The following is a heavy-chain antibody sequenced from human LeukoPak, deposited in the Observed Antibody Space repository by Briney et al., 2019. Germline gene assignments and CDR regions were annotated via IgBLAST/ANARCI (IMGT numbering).Heavy chain of an antibody. CDR3: AKDQAYCTGGNCYYYFYYLDV. V-gene: IGHV3-74*01. J-gene: IGHJ6*03. CDR2: INSDGSST. Sequence: PGGSLRLSCAASGFTFSSYWMHWVRQAPGKGLMWVSRINSDGSSTNYADSVKGRFTISRDNAKNTLYLQMNSVRAEDTAVYYCAKDQAYCTGGNCYYYFYYLDVWGRGTTVTVSS. D-gene: IGHD2-15*01. CDR1: GFTFSSYW.